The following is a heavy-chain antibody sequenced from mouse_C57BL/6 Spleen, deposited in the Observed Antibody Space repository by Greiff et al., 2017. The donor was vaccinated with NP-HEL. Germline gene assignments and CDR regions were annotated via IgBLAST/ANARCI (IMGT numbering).Heavy chain of an antibody. D-gene: IGHD2-4*01. CDR1: GYTFTSYW. Sequence: VQLQQSGAELVRPGSSVKLSCKASGYTFTSYWMHWVKQRPIQGLEWIGNIDPSDSETHYNQKFKDKATLTVDKSSSTAYMQLSSLTSEDSAGYYCARGSYYDYDEAMDYWGQGTSVTVSS. J-gene: IGHJ4*01. CDR3: ARGSYYDYDEAMDY. CDR2: IDPSDSET. V-gene: IGHV1-52*01.